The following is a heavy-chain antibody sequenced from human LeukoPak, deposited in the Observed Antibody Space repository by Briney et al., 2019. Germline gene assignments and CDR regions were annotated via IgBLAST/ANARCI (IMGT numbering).Heavy chain of an antibody. Sequence: PSETLSLTCTVSGGSISSYYCSWIRQPAGKGLEWIGRIYTSGSTNYNPSLKSRVTMSVDTSKNQFSLKLSSVTAADTAVYYCAIGYSSGPTWMDVWGQGTTVTVSS. J-gene: IGHJ6*02. CDR1: GGSISSYY. CDR3: AIGYSSGPTWMDV. D-gene: IGHD6-19*01. V-gene: IGHV4-4*07. CDR2: IYTSGST.